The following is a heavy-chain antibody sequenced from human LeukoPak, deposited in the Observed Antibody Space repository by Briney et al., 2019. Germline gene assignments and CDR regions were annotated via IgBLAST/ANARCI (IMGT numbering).Heavy chain of an antibody. D-gene: IGHD5-18*01. CDR3: ARRIQLPYLFDP. Sequence: SQTLSLTCAISGDSVYSNSAAWNWIRQSPSRGLEWLGRTYYRYKWYNDYAVSVNSRITINPDTSKNQFSLQLNSVTPEDTAVYYCARRIQLPYLFDPWGQGTLVTVSS. CDR2: TYYRYKWYN. CDR1: GDSVYSNSAA. J-gene: IGHJ5*02. V-gene: IGHV6-1*01.